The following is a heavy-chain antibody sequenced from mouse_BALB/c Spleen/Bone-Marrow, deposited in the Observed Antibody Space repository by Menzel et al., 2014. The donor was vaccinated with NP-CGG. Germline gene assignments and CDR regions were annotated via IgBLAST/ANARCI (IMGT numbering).Heavy chain of an antibody. CDR2: IYPSDSYT. D-gene: IGHD1-1*01. CDR1: GYTFTSYW. CDR3: TRSYGSSYEYYFDY. V-gene: IGHV1-69*02. J-gene: IGHJ2*01. Sequence: QVQLQQPGAELVRPGASVKLSCKASGYTFTSYWINWVKQRPGQGHEWIGNIYPSDSYTNYNQKFKDKATLTVDKSSSTAYMQLSSPTSEDSAVYYCTRSYGSSYEYYFDYWGQGTTLTVSS.